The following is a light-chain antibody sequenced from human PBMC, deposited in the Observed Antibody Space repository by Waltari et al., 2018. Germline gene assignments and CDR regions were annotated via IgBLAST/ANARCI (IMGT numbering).Light chain of an antibody. J-gene: IGLJ2*01. CDR3: SSYAGRDNLL. Sequence: QSALTQLPSASGSPGQSVTLSCSGTSTDLTTYNFASWYQHHPGRAPKLLIYEVSKLPSGVPVRFSGSKSGNTASLTVSGLQTEDESVYYCSSYAGRDNLLFGGGTKLTVL. CDR1: STDLTTYNF. V-gene: IGLV2-8*01. CDR2: EVS.